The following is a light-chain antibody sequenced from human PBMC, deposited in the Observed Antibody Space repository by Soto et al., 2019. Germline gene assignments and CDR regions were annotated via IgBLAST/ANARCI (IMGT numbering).Light chain of an antibody. CDR2: DAS. Sequence: EIVLTQSPATLSLSPGERATLSCRASQSVSRFLAWYQQKPGQAPRLLIYDASNRATGIPARFSGNGSGTDFTLAISSLEPEDFAVYYCQQRSNGLTFGGGTKV. V-gene: IGKV3-11*01. CDR3: QQRSNGLT. J-gene: IGKJ4*01. CDR1: QSVSRF.